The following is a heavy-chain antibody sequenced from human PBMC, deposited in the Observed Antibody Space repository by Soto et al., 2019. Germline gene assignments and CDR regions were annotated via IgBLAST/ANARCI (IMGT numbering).Heavy chain of an antibody. J-gene: IGHJ4*02. CDR2: INHSGST. CDR1: GGSFSGYY. Sequence: SETLSLTCAVYGGSFSGYYWSWIRQPPGKGLEWIGEINHSGSTNYNPSLKSRVTISVDTSKNQFSLKLSSVTAADTAVYYCARVGQRITIFGVVYSEGYYFDYWGQGTLVTVSS. CDR3: ARVGQRITIFGVVYSEGYYFDY. V-gene: IGHV4-34*01. D-gene: IGHD3-3*01.